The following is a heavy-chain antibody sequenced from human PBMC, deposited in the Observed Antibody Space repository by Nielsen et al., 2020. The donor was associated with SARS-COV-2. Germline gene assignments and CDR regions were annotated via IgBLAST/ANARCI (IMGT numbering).Heavy chain of an antibody. CDR1: GYSFTSYW. Sequence: GGSLRLSCKGSGYSFTSYWIGWVRQMPGKGLEWMGIIYPGDSDTRYSPSFQGQVTISADKSISTAYLQWSSLKASDTAMYYCASGIGTKEKVPLGYCSSTSCFIIPFDYWGQGTLVTVSS. CDR2: IYPGDSDT. J-gene: IGHJ4*02. CDR3: ASGIGTKEKVPLGYCSSTSCFIIPFDY. D-gene: IGHD2-2*01. V-gene: IGHV5-51*01.